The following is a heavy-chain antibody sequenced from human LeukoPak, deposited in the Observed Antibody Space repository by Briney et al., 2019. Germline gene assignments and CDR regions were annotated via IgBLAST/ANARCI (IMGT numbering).Heavy chain of an antibody. CDR1: GGSISSGGYF. J-gene: IGHJ6*02. D-gene: IGHD2-8*01. CDR2: IYYSGNT. CDR3: ARGHRTSSAYHCNAMDV. Sequence: SRTLSLTCTVSGGSISSGGYFWSWIRQHPGKGLEWIGYIYYSGNTYYNPSLKSRVSISVDTSKNQLSLTLTSVTAADTAVYYCARGHRTSSAYHCNAMDVWGQGTTVTVSS. V-gene: IGHV4-31*03.